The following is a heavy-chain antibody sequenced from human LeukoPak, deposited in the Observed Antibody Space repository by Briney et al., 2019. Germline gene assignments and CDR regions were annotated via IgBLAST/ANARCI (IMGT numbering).Heavy chain of an antibody. Sequence: ASVKVSCKASGYTFTGYYMHWVRQAPGQGLEWVGWINPHSGDTNYAQNFQGRVTLTRDTSISTAYLDLSRLRSDDTAVYYCARVLYSSGWYDGDYWGQGTLVTVSS. CDR2: INPHSGDT. CDR3: ARVLYSSGWYDGDY. J-gene: IGHJ4*02. CDR1: GYTFTGYY. D-gene: IGHD6-19*01. V-gene: IGHV1-2*02.